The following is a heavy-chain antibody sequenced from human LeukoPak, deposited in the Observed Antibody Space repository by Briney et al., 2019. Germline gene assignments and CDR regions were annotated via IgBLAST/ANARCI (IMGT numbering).Heavy chain of an antibody. CDR2: ISAYNGNT. J-gene: IGHJ6*03. CDR1: GYTFTSYG. V-gene: IGHV1-18*01. CDR3: ARCSSTVSAYYYYYMDV. D-gene: IGHD2-2*01. Sequence: ASVKVSCKASGYTFTSYGISWVRQAPGQGLEWMGWISAYNGNTNYAQKLQGRVTMTTDTSTSTAYMELRSLRSDDTAVYYCARCSSTVSAYYYYYMDVWGKGTTVTVSS.